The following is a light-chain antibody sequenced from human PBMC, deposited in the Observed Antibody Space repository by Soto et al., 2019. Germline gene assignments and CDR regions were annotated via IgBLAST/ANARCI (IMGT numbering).Light chain of an antibody. Sequence: DIVMTQSPDSLAVSLGARATINCKSSQSVLHSPNNKNYLAWYQHKPGQSPKMLIYWASFRESGVPDRFSGSGSGTDFTLTISSLQSEDVAVYYCQQYYTNSWSFGQGTKVEIK. CDR1: QSVLHSPNNKNY. V-gene: IGKV4-1*01. CDR2: WAS. CDR3: QQYYTNSWS. J-gene: IGKJ1*01.